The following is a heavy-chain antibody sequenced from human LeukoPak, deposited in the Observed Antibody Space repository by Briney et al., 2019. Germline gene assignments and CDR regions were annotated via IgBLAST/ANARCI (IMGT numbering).Heavy chain of an antibody. CDR1: GYTFTNYY. CDR3: ARDPSGYHYFDY. J-gene: IGHJ4*02. V-gene: IGHV1-46*01. Sequence: ASVKLSCKASGYTFTNYYMHWVRQAPGQGLECMGIINPSGGSTSYAQNFQGRVTMTRDTSTSTVYMGLSSLRFEDTAVYYCARDPSGYHYFDYWGQGTLVTVSS. D-gene: IGHD5-12*01. CDR2: INPSGGST.